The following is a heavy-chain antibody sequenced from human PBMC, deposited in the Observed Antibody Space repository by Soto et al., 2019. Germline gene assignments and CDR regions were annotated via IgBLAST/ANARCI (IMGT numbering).Heavy chain of an antibody. Sequence: GESLKISCKGSGYSFTTFWITWVRQMPGKGLEWMGIIYPADSDTRYSPSSQGQVTISADKSISTAYLQWSSLKASDTAMYFCERYWHSYSLNYYRGMDVWGQGTTVTVSS. J-gene: IGHJ6*02. CDR1: GYSFTTFW. CDR3: ERYWHSYSLNYYRGMDV. V-gene: IGHV5-51*01. D-gene: IGHD5-18*01. CDR2: IYPADSDT.